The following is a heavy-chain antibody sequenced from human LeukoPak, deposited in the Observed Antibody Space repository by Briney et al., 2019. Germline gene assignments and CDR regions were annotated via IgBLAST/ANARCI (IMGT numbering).Heavy chain of an antibody. V-gene: IGHV4-34*01. J-gene: IGHJ6*03. CDR2: INHSGST. Sequence: SETLSLTCAVYGGSFSGYYWSWIRQPPGKGLEWIGEINHSGSTNYNPSLKSRVNISVDTSKNQFSLKLSSVTAVDTAVYYCARGGGSSWYYYYYMDVWGKGTTVTVSS. D-gene: IGHD6-13*01. CDR3: ARGGGSSWYYYYYMDV. CDR1: GGSFSGYY.